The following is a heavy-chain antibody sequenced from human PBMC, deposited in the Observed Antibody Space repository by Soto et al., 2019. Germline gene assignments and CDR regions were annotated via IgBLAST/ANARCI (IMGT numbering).Heavy chain of an antibody. J-gene: IGHJ5*01. D-gene: IGHD3-10*01. V-gene: IGHV4-4*07. Sequence: PSETLSLTCTVSGASISSYYWSWIRQPAGKGLEWIGRFYSSGSTNYNPSLKSRVTMSIDTSQNQFSLTLSSVTAADTAVYYCARHSVRVPSARYFYDSWGHGPLVVVSS. CDR2: FYSSGST. CDR3: ARHSVRVPSARYFYDS. CDR1: GASISSYY.